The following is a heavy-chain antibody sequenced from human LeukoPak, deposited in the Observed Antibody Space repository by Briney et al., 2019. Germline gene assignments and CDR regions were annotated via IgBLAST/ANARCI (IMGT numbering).Heavy chain of an antibody. V-gene: IGHV1-18*01. D-gene: IGHD6-13*01. Sequence: ASVRVSCKASGYTFTSYGISWARQAPGQGLEWMGWISAYNGNTNYAQKLQGRVTMTTDTSTSTAYMELRSLRSDDTAVYYCARVRAGYSSSWIDYWGQGTLVTVSS. CDR3: ARVRAGYSSSWIDY. J-gene: IGHJ4*02. CDR1: GYTFTSYG. CDR2: ISAYNGNT.